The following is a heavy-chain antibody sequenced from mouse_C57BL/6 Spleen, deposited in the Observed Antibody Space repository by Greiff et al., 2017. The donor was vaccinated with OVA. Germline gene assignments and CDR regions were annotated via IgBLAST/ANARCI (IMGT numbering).Heavy chain of an antibody. CDR3: ARWYYGSSPSCDY. Sequence: EVQLQQSGPELAKPGASVKLPCKAPGYTFTDYNMDWVKQSHGKSLEWIGDINPNNGGTIYNQKFKGKATLTVDKSSSTAYMELRSLTSVDTAVSDCARWYYGSSPSCDYWGQGTLVTVSA. V-gene: IGHV1-18*01. CDR2: INPNNGGT. J-gene: IGHJ3*01. D-gene: IGHD1-1*01. CDR1: GYTFTDYN.